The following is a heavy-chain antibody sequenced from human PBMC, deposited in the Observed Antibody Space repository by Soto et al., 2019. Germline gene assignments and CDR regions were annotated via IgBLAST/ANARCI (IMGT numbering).Heavy chain of an antibody. CDR1: GYSFTSYW. V-gene: IGHV5-10-1*01. Sequence: PGESLKISCKGSGYSFTSYWISWVRQMPGKGLEWKGRIDPSDSYTNYSPSFQGHVTISADKSISTAYLQWSSLKASDTAMYYCARHMAVAGTFYYYYYGMDVWGQGTTVTVSS. D-gene: IGHD6-19*01. CDR2: IDPSDSYT. CDR3: ARHMAVAGTFYYYYYGMDV. J-gene: IGHJ6*02.